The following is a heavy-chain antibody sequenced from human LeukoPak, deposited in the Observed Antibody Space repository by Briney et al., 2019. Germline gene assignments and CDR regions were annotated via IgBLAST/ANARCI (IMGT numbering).Heavy chain of an antibody. CDR2: INHSGST. CDR3: ARHTRLLRNYFDY. Sequence: SETLSLTCAVYGGSFSGYYWSWIRQPPGKGLEWIGEINHSGSTNYNPSLKSRVTISVDTSKNQFSLKLSSVTAADTAVYYCARHTRLLRNYFDYWGQGTLVTVSS. V-gene: IGHV4-34*01. CDR1: GGSFSGYY. J-gene: IGHJ4*02.